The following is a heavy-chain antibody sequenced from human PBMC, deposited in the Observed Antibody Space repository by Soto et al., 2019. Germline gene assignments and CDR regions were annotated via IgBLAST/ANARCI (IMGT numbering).Heavy chain of an antibody. J-gene: IGHJ5*02. D-gene: IGHD6-19*01. CDR1: GGTFSSYA. CDR2: IIPIFGTA. V-gene: IGHV1-69*13. Sequence: EASVKVSCKSSGGTFSSYAISCVRQAPGQGLEWMGGIIPIFGTANYAQKFQGRVTITADESTSTAYMELSSLRSEDTAVYYCARDPGSSGWEYNWFDPWGQGTLVTVSS. CDR3: ARDPGSSGWEYNWFDP.